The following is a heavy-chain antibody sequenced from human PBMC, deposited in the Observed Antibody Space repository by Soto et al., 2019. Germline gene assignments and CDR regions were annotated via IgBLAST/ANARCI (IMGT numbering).Heavy chain of an antibody. Sequence: GQALKISGQGSGCSFTSNWNGWVRQMPGNGLEWMGIINPADSDIKYSPSFPGQVTISADKSIGTAYLQWSSLKASDTAMYYCARHQRDDASRKIDCWGQGTLVTVSS. V-gene: IGHV5-51*01. D-gene: IGHD3-16*01. J-gene: IGHJ4*02. CDR2: INPADSDI. CDR1: GCSFTSNW. CDR3: ARHQRDDASRKIDC.